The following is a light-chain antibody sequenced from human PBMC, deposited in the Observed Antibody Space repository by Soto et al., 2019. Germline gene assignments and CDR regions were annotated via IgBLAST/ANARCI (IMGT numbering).Light chain of an antibody. V-gene: IGKV3-15*01. CDR3: QHYNCYSEA. CDR2: GAS. J-gene: IGKJ1*01. CDR1: QSVSSD. Sequence: EIVMTQSPATLSVSPGERATLSCRASQSVSSDLAWYHQKTGQAPRLLIYGASTRDTGIPARFSGSGSGTEFTLPISSLQPDDFETYYCQHYNCYSEAFGQGAKVDIK.